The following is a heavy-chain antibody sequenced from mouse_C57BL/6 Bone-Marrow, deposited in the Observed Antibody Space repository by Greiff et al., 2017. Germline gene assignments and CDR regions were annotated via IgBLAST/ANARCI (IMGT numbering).Heavy chain of an antibody. J-gene: IGHJ3*01. CDR1: GFNIKDDY. Sequence: EVQLKQSGAELVRPGASVKLSCTASGFNIKDDYMHWVKQRPEQGLEWIGWIDPENGDTEYASKFQGKATITADTSSTTAYLQLSSLTSEDTAVYYCTTWWFAYWGQGTLVTVSA. CDR2: IDPENGDT. V-gene: IGHV14-4*01. CDR3: TTWWFAY.